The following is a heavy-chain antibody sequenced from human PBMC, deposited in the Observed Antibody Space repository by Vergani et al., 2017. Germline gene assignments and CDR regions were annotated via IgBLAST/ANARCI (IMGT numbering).Heavy chain of an antibody. V-gene: IGHV3-30*18. Sequence: QVQLVESGGGVVQPGRSLRLSCAASGFTFSSYGMHGVRQAPGKGLEWVAVISYDGSNKYYADSVKGRFTISRDNSKNTLYLQMNSLRAEDTAVYYCAKEHLVQYFDWSQGMAYFDYWGQGTLVTVSS. CDR1: GFTFSSYG. D-gene: IGHD3-9*01. CDR2: ISYDGSNK. CDR3: AKEHLVQYFDWSQGMAYFDY. J-gene: IGHJ4*02.